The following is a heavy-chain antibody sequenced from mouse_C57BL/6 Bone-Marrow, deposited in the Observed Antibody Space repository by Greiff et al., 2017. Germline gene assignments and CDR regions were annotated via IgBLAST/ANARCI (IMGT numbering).Heavy chain of an antibody. D-gene: IGHD3-2*02. CDR2: ISNGGGST. J-gene: IGHJ2*01. V-gene: IGHV5-12*01. CDR1: GFTFSDYY. Sequence: EVQLVESGGGLVQPGGSLKLSCAASGFTFSDYYMYWVRQTPEKRLEWVAYISNGGGSTYYPDTVKGRFTISRDNAKNTLYLQMSRLKSEDTAMYYCARSRLLGYYFDYWGQGTTLTVSS. CDR3: ARSRLLGYYFDY.